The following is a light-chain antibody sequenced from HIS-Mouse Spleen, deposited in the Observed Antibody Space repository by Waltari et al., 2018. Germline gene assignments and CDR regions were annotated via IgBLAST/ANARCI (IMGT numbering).Light chain of an antibody. Sequence: SYVLTQPPSVSVAPGQTARITCGGNNIGSKSVHWYQQKPGQAPVLVVYDDSDRPSGFPERFSCSNAGNTATLTISRVEAGDEADYYCQVWDSSSDHYVFGTGTKVTVL. CDR3: QVWDSSSDHYV. V-gene: IGLV3-21*02. CDR1: NIGSKS. CDR2: DDS. J-gene: IGLJ1*01.